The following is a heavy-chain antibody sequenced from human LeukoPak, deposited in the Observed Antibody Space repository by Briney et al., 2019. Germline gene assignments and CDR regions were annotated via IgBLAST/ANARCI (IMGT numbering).Heavy chain of an antibody. CDR1: GFTFSVYA. D-gene: IGHD3-22*01. CDR3: ARRYDYYDSSGYYIVHYGVDV. CDR2: ISYDGSNK. Sequence: GGSLRLSCAASGFTFSVYAMHWVRQAPGKGLEWVAVISYDGSNKYYADSVKGRFTISRDNSKNTLYLQMNSLRAEDTAEYYCARRYDYYDSSGYYIVHYGVDVWGQGTTVTVSS. V-gene: IGHV3-30-3*01. J-gene: IGHJ6*02.